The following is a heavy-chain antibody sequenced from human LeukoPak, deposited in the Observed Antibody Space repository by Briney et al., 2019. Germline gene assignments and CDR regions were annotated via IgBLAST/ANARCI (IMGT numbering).Heavy chain of an antibody. V-gene: IGHV3-23*01. J-gene: IGHJ4*02. CDR3: ANLLGYCSGGSCYSDF. CDR2: ISGSGGGT. CDR1: GFTFSSYA. D-gene: IGHD2-15*01. Sequence: GGSLRLSCAASGFTFSSYAMSWVRQAPGTGLEWVSAISGSGGGTYYADSVKGRFTISRDNSKNTLYLQMDSLRAEDTAVYYCANLLGYCSGGSCYSDFWGQGTLVTVSS.